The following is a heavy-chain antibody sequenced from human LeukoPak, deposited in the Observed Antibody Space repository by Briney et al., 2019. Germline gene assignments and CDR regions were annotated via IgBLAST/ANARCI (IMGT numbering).Heavy chain of an antibody. V-gene: IGHV4-34*01. CDR3: ARDRDYEGYFDY. CDR2: INHSGST. J-gene: IGHJ4*02. Sequence: SETLSLTCAVYGGSFSGYYWSWIRQPPGKGLEWIGEINHSGSTNYSPSLKSRVTISVDRSKNQFSLKLSSVTAADTAVYYCARDRDYEGYFDYWGQGTLVTVSS. CDR1: GGSFSGYY. D-gene: IGHD5-12*01.